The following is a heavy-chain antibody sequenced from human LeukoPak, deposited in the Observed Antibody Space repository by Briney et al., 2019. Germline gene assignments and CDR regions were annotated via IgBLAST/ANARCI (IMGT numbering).Heavy chain of an antibody. J-gene: IGHJ6*02. V-gene: IGHV4-34*01. CDR3: ANLRPSPRYYTCGMDV. CDR2: INHSGRINHSGST. CDR1: GGSFSGYY. Sequence: SETLSLTCAVYGGSFSGYYWTWIRQPPGKGLEWLGEINHSGRINHSGSTKYNPSLKSRVTISVDTSKNQFSLRLSSVTAADTAVYYCANLRPSPRYYTCGMDVWGQGTTVTVSS.